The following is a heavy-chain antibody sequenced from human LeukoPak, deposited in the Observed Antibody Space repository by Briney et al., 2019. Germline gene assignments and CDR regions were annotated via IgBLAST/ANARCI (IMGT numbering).Heavy chain of an antibody. V-gene: IGHV1-24*01. CDR1: GYTLTELS. D-gene: IGHD3-10*01. CDR3: ASWGWNYGSGTSFGFDP. Sequence: ASVKVSCKVSGYTLTELSMHWVRQAPGKGLEWMGGFDPEDGETIYAQKFQGRVTMTEDTSTDTAYMELSSLRSEDTAVYYCASWGWNYGSGTSFGFDPWGQGTLVTVSS. J-gene: IGHJ5*02. CDR2: FDPEDGET.